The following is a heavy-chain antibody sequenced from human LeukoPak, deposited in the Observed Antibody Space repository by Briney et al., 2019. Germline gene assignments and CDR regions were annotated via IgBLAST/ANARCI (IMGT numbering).Heavy chain of an antibody. CDR2: ISGSGGST. D-gene: IGHD1-1*01. CDR3: AKDRNDVVLYYFDY. J-gene: IGHJ4*02. Sequence: GGSLRLSCAASGFTLSSHGMTWVRQAPGKGLEWVSAISGSGGSTYYADSVKGRFTISRDNSKNTLYLQMNSLRAEDTAVYYCAKDRNDVVLYYFDYWGQGTLVTVSS. CDR1: GFTLSSHG. V-gene: IGHV3-23*01.